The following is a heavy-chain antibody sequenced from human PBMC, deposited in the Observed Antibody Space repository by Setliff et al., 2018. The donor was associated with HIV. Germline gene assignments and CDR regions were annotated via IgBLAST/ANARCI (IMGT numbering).Heavy chain of an antibody. Sequence: PGGSLRLSCTASGLTVSGNYMGWVRQAPGEGLEWVSLVFRDDNTYNADSVKGRFTISRDSSKNTLYLQMNSPRGDDTAVYYCATSSRGWGQDAFDIWGQGTMVTVSS. J-gene: IGHJ3*02. CDR1: GLTVSGNY. CDR3: ATSSRGWGQDAFDI. CDR2: VFRDDNT. V-gene: IGHV3-66*02. D-gene: IGHD6-19*01.